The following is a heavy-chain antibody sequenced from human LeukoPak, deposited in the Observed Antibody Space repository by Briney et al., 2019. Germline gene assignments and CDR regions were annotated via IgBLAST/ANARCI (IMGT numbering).Heavy chain of an antibody. CDR2: MNPNSGNT. V-gene: IGHV1-8*01. D-gene: IGHD3-10*01. Sequence: ASVKVSCRASGYTSTSYDINWVRQATGQGLEWMGWMNPNSGNTGYAQKFQGRVTMTRNTSISTAYMELSSLRSEDTAVYYCARARGNYYGMDVWGQGTAVTVSS. CDR1: GYTSTSYD. CDR3: ARARGNYYGMDV. J-gene: IGHJ6*02.